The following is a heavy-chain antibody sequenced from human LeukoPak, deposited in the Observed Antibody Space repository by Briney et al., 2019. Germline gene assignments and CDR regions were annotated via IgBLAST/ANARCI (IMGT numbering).Heavy chain of an antibody. V-gene: IGHV1-46*01. CDR1: GYTFTSYY. J-gene: IGHJ4*02. CDR2: INPSGGST. CDR3: ARDDRDLPGY. Sequence: ASVKVSCKASGYTFTSYYMHWARHAPGQGLEWMGIINPSGGSTIYAQKFQGRVTMTRDTSTSTVYMELSSLRSEDTAVYYCARDDRDLPGYWGQGTLVTVSS.